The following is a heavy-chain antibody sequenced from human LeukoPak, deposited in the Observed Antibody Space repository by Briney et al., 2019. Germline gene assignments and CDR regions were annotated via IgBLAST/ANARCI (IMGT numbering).Heavy chain of an antibody. CDR2: IKQDGSEK. CDR1: GFTFSSYW. J-gene: IGHJ5*02. CDR3: ARDQLYCSSSSCRNLGWFDP. Sequence: PGGSLRLSCAASGFTFSSYWMSWVRQAPGKGLEWVANIKQDGSEKYYVDSVKGRFTISRDNAKNSLYLQMNSLRAEDTAVYYCARDQLYCSSSSCRNLGWFDPWGQGTLVTVSS. V-gene: IGHV3-7*03. D-gene: IGHD2-2*01.